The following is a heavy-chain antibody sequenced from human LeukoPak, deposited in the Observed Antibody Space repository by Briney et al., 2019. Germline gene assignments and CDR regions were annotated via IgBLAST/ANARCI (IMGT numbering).Heavy chain of an antibody. CDR1: GFTFSDYY. CDR3: ARARCSGGSCYSLDY. Sequence: GSLRLSCAASGFTFSDYYMSWIRQAPGKGLEWVSNISSSGSTIYYADSVKGRFTISRDNAKNSLYLQMSSLRAEDTAVYYCARARCSGGSCYSLDYWGQGTLVTVSS. D-gene: IGHD2-15*01. V-gene: IGHV3-11*01. J-gene: IGHJ4*02. CDR2: ISSSGSTI.